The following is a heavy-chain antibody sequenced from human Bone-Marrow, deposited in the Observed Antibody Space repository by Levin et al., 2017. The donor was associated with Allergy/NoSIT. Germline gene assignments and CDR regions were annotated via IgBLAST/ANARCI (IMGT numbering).Heavy chain of an antibody. J-gene: IGHJ4*02. V-gene: IGHV3-23*01. CDR2: ISGSGGST. D-gene: IGHD6-6*01. CDR3: AKDSNSGGRDIAARTRRFDY. CDR1: GFTFSSYA. Sequence: PGGSLRLSCAASGFTFSSYAMSWVRQAPGKGLEWVSAISGSGGSTYYADSVKGRFTISRVNSKNTLYLQMNSLRAEDTAVYYCAKDSNSGGRDIAARTRRFDYWGQGTLVTVSS.